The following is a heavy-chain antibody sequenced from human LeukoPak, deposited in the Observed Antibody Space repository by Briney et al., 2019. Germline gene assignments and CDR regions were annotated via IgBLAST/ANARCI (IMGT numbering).Heavy chain of an antibody. CDR2: IYTSGST. J-gene: IGHJ4*02. CDR3: ATIPTYYYDSRDY. CDR1: GDSISSGNYY. Sequence: PSETLSLTCSVSGDSISSGNYYWSWIRQPAGKGLEWIGRIYTSGSTNYNPSLKSRVTMSVDTSKNQFSLKLSSVTAADTAVYYCATIPTYYYDSRDYWGQGTLVTVSS. D-gene: IGHD3-22*01. V-gene: IGHV4-61*02.